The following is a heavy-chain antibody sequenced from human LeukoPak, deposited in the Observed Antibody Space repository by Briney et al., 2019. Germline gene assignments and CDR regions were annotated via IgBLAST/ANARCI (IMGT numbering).Heavy chain of an antibody. J-gene: IGHJ4*02. CDR2: ISYDGSNK. CDR1: GFTFSSYG. V-gene: IGHV3-30*18. D-gene: IGHD4-17*01. Sequence: GGSLRLPCAASGFTFSSYGMHWVRQAPGKGLEWVAVISYDGSNKYYADSVKGRFTISRDNSKNTLYLQMNSLRAEDTAVYYCAKRLPYGDYFDYWGQGTLVTVSS. CDR3: AKRLPYGDYFDY.